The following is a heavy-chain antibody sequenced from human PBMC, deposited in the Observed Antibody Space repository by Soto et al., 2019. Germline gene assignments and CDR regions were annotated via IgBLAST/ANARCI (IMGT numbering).Heavy chain of an antibody. CDR1: GYIFINYY. V-gene: IGHV1-46*01. CDR2: INPNGGST. J-gene: IGHJ4*02. CDR3: ARDLAAGDF. Sequence: QVQLVQSGAEVKKPGASVKVSCKASGYIFINYYIHWVRQAPGQGLEWIGIINPNGGSTNYAKNFRGRVTRARDTSTSTDYMDLSSLRSEDTDMYYCARDLAAGDFWGQGPLVTVSS. D-gene: IGHD6-13*01.